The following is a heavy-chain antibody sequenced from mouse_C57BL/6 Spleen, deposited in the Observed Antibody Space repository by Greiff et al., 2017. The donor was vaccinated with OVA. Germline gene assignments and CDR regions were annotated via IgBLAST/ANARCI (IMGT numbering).Heavy chain of an antibody. CDR3: ASTTVVARYAMDY. CDR1: GFTFSDYG. V-gene: IGHV5-17*01. D-gene: IGHD1-1*01. J-gene: IGHJ4*01. CDR2: ISSGSSTI. Sequence: EVMLVESGGGLVKPGGSLKLSCAASGFTFSDYGMHWVCQAPEKGLEWVAYISSGSSTIYYADTVKGRFTISRDNAKNTLFLQMTSLRSEDTAMYYCASTTVVARYAMDYWGQGTSVTVSS.